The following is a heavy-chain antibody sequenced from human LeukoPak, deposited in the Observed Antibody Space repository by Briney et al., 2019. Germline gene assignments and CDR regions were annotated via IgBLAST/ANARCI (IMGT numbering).Heavy chain of an antibody. CDR3: VSSSGQQLIPYDY. D-gene: IGHD6-13*01. Sequence: SGGSLRLSCAASGINVSTNYMTWIRQAPGKGLEWVSLIYGGGAAYYAESVRGRFIISRGNSKNTLFLQMNSLRAEDTAVYYCVSSSGQQLIPYDYWGQGTHVAVSS. V-gene: IGHV3-66*02. J-gene: IGHJ4*02. CDR1: GINVSTNY. CDR2: IYGGGAA.